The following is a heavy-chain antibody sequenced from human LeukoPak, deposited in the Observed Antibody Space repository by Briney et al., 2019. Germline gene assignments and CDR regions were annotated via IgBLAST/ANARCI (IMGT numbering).Heavy chain of an antibody. Sequence: GGSLRLSCAASGFTFSSYWMSWVRQAPGKGLEWVANIKQDGSEKYYVDSVKGRFTISRDNAKNSLYLQMSSLRAEDTAVYYCARVRVTGYSNFAYWGQGTLVTVSS. V-gene: IGHV3-7*03. CDR3: ARVRVTGYSNFAY. CDR1: GFTFSSYW. D-gene: IGHD3-9*01. J-gene: IGHJ4*02. CDR2: IKQDGSEK.